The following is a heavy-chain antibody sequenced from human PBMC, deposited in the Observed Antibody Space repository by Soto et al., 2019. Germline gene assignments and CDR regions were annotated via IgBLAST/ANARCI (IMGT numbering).Heavy chain of an antibody. Sequence: GGSLRLSCAASGFTFSAYGMHWVRQAPGKGLEWVAHIWYDGSNTYYADSVKGRFTISRDNSKNTLYLQMNSLRAEDTAVYDCAKDNPSVHSWGHGTLVTVS. CDR2: IWYDGSNT. CDR1: GFTFSAYG. J-gene: IGHJ5*01. V-gene: IGHV3-33*06. CDR3: AKDNPSVHS.